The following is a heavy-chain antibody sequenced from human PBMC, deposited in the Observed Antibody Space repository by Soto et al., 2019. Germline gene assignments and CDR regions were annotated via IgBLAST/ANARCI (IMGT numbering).Heavy chain of an antibody. V-gene: IGHV3-48*01. D-gene: IGHD3-10*01. J-gene: IGHJ4*02. CDR3: ARDPITMVRGVSFFPEY. CDR1: GFTFSSYS. CDR2: ISSSSSTI. Sequence: PGGSLRLSCAASGFTFSSYSMNWVRQAPGKGLEWVSYISSSSSTIYYADSVKGRFTISRDNAKNSLYLQMNSLRAEDTAVYYCARDPITMVRGVSFFPEYWGQGTLVTVSS.